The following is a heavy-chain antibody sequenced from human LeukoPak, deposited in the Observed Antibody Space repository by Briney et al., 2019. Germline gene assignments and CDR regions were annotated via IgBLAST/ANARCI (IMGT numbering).Heavy chain of an antibody. J-gene: IGHJ4*02. D-gene: IGHD3-22*01. CDR2: ISAYNGNT. Sequence: ASVKVSCKASGYTFISYGISWVRQAPGQGLEWMGWISAYNGNTNYAQKLQGRVTMTTDTSTSTAYMELRSLRSDDTAVYYCARDGPGVIVVVTEPYYFDYWGQGTLVTVSS. CDR1: GYTFISYG. CDR3: ARDGPGVIVVVTEPYYFDY. V-gene: IGHV1-18*01.